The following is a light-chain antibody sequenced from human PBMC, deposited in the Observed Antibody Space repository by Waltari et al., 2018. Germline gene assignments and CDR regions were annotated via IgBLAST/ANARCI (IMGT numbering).Light chain of an antibody. V-gene: IGKV3-11*01. J-gene: IGKJ5*01. CDR1: QSVSSY. CDR2: GAS. Sequence: EIVLTQSPATLSLSPGERATLSCRASQSVSSYLAWYQHKPGQAPRLLIYGASNRATGIPARFSGSGSGTDLTLTISSLAPEDFAVYYCQRRTNWITFGQGTRLEIK. CDR3: QRRTNWIT.